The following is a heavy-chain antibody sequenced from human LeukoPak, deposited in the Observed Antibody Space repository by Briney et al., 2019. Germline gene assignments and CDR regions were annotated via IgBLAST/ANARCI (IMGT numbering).Heavy chain of an antibody. Sequence: GGSLRLSCAASGFTFSSYAMSWVRHAPGKGLEGVSAISGSGGSTYYADSVKGRFTVSRDNGKNSLYLQMNSLRADDTAVYYCASLHDIVVIPDATIDYWGQGTLVTVAS. CDR1: GFTFSSYA. CDR3: ASLHDIVVIPDATIDY. V-gene: IGHV3-23*01. CDR2: ISGSGGST. D-gene: IGHD2-2*01. J-gene: IGHJ4*02.